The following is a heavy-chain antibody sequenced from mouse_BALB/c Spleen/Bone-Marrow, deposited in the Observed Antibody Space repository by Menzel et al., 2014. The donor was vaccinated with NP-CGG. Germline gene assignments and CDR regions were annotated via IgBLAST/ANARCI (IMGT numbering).Heavy chain of an antibody. J-gene: IGHJ3*01. CDR2: INPRNGGT. V-gene: IGHV1S16*01. Sequence: QVQLQQPGAEQVKPGASVKLSCKASGYTFTNYYMYWVKQRPGQGLEWIGEINPRNGGTNFNEKFKRKATLTVDKSSSTAYMKLNSLTSEDSAVYYCTRFWDEAYWGQGTLVTVSA. CDR1: GYTFTNYY. D-gene: IGHD4-1*01. CDR3: TRFWDEAY.